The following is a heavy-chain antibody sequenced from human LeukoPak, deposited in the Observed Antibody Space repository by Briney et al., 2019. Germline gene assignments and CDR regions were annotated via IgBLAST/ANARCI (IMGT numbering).Heavy chain of an antibody. CDR3: ARRPGLYYDFWSGQGPRDAFDI. CDR1: GYTFTSYD. J-gene: IGHJ3*02. V-gene: IGHV1-8*01. D-gene: IGHD3-3*01. CDR2: MNPNSGNT. Sequence: ASVKVSCKASGYTFTSYDINWVRQATGQGLEWMGWMNPNSGNTGYAQKFQGRVTMTRNTSISTAYMELSSLRSEDTAVYYCARRPGLYYDFWSGQGPRDAFDIWGQGTMVTVSS.